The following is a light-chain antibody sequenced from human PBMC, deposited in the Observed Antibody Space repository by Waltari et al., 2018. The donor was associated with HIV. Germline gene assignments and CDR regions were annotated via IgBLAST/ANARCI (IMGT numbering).Light chain of an antibody. Sequence: QSVLTQPPSVSAAPGQKVTISCSGSSPNIGNNYVSWYQQLPGTAPNILIYEKTKRPSGIPDRFSGSKSGTPATLGITGLQTGDEADYYCGTWDSSLSAGVFGGGTKLTVL. CDR1: SPNIGNNY. J-gene: IGLJ3*02. CDR3: GTWDSSLSAGV. CDR2: EKT. V-gene: IGLV1-51*01.